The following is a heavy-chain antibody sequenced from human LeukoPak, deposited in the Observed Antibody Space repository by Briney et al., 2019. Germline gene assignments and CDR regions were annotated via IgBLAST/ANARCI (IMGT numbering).Heavy chain of an antibody. V-gene: IGHV3-23*01. D-gene: IGHD6-13*01. CDR3: SKRVPYSSPSVYFDK. CDR2: VSDSGSDT. J-gene: IGHJ4*02. Sequence: PGGSLRLSCAASGCTFINQGMSELGQASGKGLEWVSAVSDSGSDTYYADSVKGRFTLSRDNSKNTLYLQMNSLRADDTAVYYCSKRVPYSSPSVYFDKSRQGTLVTVSS. CDR1: GCTFINQG.